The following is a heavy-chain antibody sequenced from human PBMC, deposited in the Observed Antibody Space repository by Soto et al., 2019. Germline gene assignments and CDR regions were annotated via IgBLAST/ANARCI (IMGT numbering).Heavy chain of an antibody. CDR2: INPKSGDT. CDR1: GYTFTGFY. V-gene: IGHV1-2*04. D-gene: IGHD4-17*01. CDR3: ASGGSTVTREFDY. Sequence: QVQLVQSGAEVKKPGASVKVSCKALGYTFTGFYMHWVRQAPGQGLEWMGWINPKSGDTEYAQQFQGWVTMTRDTSISTAYMELSRLKSDDTAVYYCASGGSTVTREFDYWGQGTLVSVSS. J-gene: IGHJ4*02.